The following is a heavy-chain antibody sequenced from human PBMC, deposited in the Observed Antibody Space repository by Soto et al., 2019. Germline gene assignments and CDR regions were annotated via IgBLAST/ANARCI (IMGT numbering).Heavy chain of an antibody. CDR2: IKSKTARGTT. V-gene: IGHV3-15*07. CDR1: GFTFSNAW. CDR3: TTDLYRFGKPNFDY. Sequence: EVQLVESGGGLVKPGGSLRLSCAASGFTFSNAWMNWVRQAPGKGLEWVGRIKSKTARGTTDYGAPVKGRFNVSRDDSKTTLYLQNNSLKTEDTAVYYCTTDLYRFGKPNFDYWGPGTLVTVSS. D-gene: IGHD3-16*01. J-gene: IGHJ4*02.